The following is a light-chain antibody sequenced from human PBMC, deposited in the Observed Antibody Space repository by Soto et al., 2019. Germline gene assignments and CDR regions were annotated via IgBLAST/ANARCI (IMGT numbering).Light chain of an antibody. V-gene: IGLV2-14*01. CDR2: DVT. Sequence: QSVLTQAASVAGAPGQSITIPCNGTSNDIGGYNFVSWFQQHPGKAPKLLICDVTRRPSGVSDRFSGSKSGNTASLTISGLQAEDEADSYCNSYSGGNTLYVFGSGTKVTVL. CDR1: SNDIGGYNF. CDR3: NSYSGGNTLYV. J-gene: IGLJ1*01.